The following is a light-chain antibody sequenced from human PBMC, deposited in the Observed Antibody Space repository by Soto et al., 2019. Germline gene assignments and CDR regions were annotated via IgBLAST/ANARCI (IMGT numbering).Light chain of an antibody. Sequence: IQMAQSPSTLSGNVGDRVTITCRASQTISSWLAWYQQKPGKAPKLLIYKASTLKSGVPSRFSGSGSGTEFTLTISSLQPDDFATYYCQHYTSYSEPFGQGTKV. CDR1: QTISSW. V-gene: IGKV1-5*03. J-gene: IGKJ1*01. CDR3: QHYTSYSEP. CDR2: KAS.